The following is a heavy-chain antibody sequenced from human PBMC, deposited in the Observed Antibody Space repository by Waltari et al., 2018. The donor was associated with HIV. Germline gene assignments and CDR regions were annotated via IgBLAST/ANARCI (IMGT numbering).Heavy chain of an antibody. CDR2: INHSGST. Sequence: QVQLQQWGAGLLKPSETLSLTCAVYGGSFSGYYWSWIRQPPGKGLAWLGEINHSGSTNYNPSLKSRVTISVDTSKNQFSLKLSSVTAADTAVYYCARVKSRLLWFGELGFFDYWGQGTLVTVSS. CDR3: ARVKSRLLWFGELGFFDY. D-gene: IGHD3-10*01. J-gene: IGHJ4*02. CDR1: GGSFSGYY. V-gene: IGHV4-34*01.